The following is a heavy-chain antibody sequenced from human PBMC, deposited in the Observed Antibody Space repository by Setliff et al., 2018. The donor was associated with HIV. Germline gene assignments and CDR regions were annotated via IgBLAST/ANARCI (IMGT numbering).Heavy chain of an antibody. D-gene: IGHD2-15*01. CDR1: GYTFTSYG. Sequence: ASVKVSCKASGYTFTSYGISWVRRAPGQGLEWMGRINPNSGDTNYTQSFQGRVTMTRDRSINTAYLELSSLKSDDTAVYYCAGDKDGFDIWGQGTMVTVSS. J-gene: IGHJ3*02. CDR2: INPNSGDT. V-gene: IGHV1-2*06. CDR3: AGDKDGFDI.